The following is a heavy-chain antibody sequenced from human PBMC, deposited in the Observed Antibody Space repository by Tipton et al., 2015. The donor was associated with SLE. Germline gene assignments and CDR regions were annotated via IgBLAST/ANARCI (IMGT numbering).Heavy chain of an antibody. D-gene: IGHD6-13*01. J-gene: IGHJ4*02. CDR1: GGSISTYF. Sequence: LRLSCTVSGGSISTYFWSWIRQPPGKGLEWIGYIFYSGSTNYNPSLKSRVTISVDTSKNQLSLNLSSVTAADTAVYYCARSAAAGPFDYWGQGKLGTVPS. CDR3: ARSAAAGPFDY. CDR2: IFYSGST. V-gene: IGHV4-59*01.